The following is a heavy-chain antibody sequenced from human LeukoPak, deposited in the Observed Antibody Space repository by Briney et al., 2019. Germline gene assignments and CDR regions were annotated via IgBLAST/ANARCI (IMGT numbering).Heavy chain of an antibody. Sequence: ASVKVSCKASGYTFTSYDINWVRQATGQGLEWMGIINPSGGSTSYAQKFQGRVTMTRDMSTSTVYMELGSLRSEDTAVYYCAREGAMGYSYAPFDYWGQGTLVTVSS. D-gene: IGHD5-18*01. CDR3: AREGAMGYSYAPFDY. J-gene: IGHJ4*02. CDR1: GYTFTSYD. V-gene: IGHV1-46*01. CDR2: INPSGGST.